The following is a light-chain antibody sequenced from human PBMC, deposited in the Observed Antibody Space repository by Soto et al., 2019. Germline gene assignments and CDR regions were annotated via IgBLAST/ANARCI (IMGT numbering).Light chain of an antibody. CDR2: GAS. Sequence: EIVLTQSPGTLSLSPGARATLSCRASQSVSSSYLAWYQQKPGQALRLLIYGASSRATGIPDRFSGSGSGTHFTLTISRLEPEDFAVYYCQQYGSSPRTFGQGTMGEIK. J-gene: IGKJ1*01. V-gene: IGKV3-20*01. CDR1: QSVSSSY. CDR3: QQYGSSPRT.